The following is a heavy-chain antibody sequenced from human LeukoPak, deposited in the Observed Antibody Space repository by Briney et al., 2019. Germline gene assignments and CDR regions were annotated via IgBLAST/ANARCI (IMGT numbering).Heavy chain of an antibody. Sequence: PSETLSLTRTVSGGSISSYYWSWIRQPPGKGLEWIGYIYYSGSTNYYPSLKSRVNISVDTSKNQFSLKLSSVTAADTAVYYCARHARDAKEDYYDYGMDVWGQGTLVTVSS. CDR2: IYYSGST. V-gene: IGHV4-59*08. D-gene: IGHD5-24*01. J-gene: IGHJ6*02. CDR3: ARHARDAKEDYYDYGMDV. CDR1: GGSISSYY.